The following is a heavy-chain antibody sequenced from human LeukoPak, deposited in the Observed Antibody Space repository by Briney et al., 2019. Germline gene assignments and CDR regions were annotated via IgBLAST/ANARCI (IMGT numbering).Heavy chain of an antibody. CDR2: IYYSGST. Sequence: PSETLSLTCTVSGGSISSSSYYWGWIRQPPGKGLEWIGSIYYSGSTYYNPSLKSRVTISVDTSKNQFSLKLSSVTAADTAVYYCARPTAGQQIYYESSPGWFDLWGQGTLVTVSS. D-gene: IGHD3-22*01. CDR3: ARPTAGQQIYYESSPGWFDL. V-gene: IGHV4-39*01. J-gene: IGHJ5*02. CDR1: GGSISSSSYY.